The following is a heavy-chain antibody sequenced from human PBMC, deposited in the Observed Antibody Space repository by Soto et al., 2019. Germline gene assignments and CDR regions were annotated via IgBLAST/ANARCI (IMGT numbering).Heavy chain of an antibody. J-gene: IGHJ4*02. Sequence: QVHLVESGGGGVQPGRSLRLSCAASRMSFSVFGIHWVRQAPGQGLEWVAAIWHDGSNENYEDSVKGRFTISRDSSKNTVYLQMNSLRVEDTAVYFCAAGLSYSRSTSSLPYYCDSGGQGTLVAVSS. CDR2: IWHDGSNE. D-gene: IGHD2-2*01. CDR3: AAGLSYSRSTSSLPYYCDS. CDR1: RMSFSVFG. V-gene: IGHV3-33*01.